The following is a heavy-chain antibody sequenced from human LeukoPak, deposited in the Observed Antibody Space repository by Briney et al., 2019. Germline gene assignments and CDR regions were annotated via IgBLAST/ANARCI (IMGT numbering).Heavy chain of an antibody. J-gene: IGHJ4*02. CDR3: ARRYYYNLGSFPFDF. Sequence: PSETLSLTCAVSGGPFSGYFWSWIRQSSGKGLEWIGEIHNSGATNYNPSLNSRVTISEDTSKNQFYLNLSSVAAADTAVYYCARRYYYNLGSFPFDFWGQGTLVTVSS. D-gene: IGHD3-10*01. CDR2: IHNSGAT. V-gene: IGHV4-34*01. CDR1: GGPFSGYF.